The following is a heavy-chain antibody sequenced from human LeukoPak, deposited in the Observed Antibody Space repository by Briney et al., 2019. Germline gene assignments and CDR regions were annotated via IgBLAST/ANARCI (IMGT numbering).Heavy chain of an antibody. CDR2: IIPIFGTA. CDR3: AVGDFWSGYYHSGYYFDY. V-gene: IGHV1-69*13. CDR1: GYTFTSNY. J-gene: IGHJ4*02. D-gene: IGHD3-3*01. Sequence: ASVKVSCKASGYTFTSNYMHWVRQAPGQGLEWMGGIIPIFGTANYAQKFQGRVTITADESTSTAYMELSSLRSEDTAVYYCAVGDFWSGYYHSGYYFDYWGQGTLVTVSS.